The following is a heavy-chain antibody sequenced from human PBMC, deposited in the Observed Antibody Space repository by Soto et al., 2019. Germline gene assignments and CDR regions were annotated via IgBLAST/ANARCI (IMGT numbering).Heavy chain of an antibody. Sequence: QVQLVQSGAEVREPGASVKVSCKASGYTFTNYGVSWVRQAPGQGLEWMGWIGGYKGNTNYAQKLQGRVTLTTDTSPSTAYMELRSLRSDDTAVYYCAPHTLDTGMPSGYWGQGPLVTVSS. V-gene: IGHV1-18*01. CDR2: IGGYKGNT. CDR1: GYTFTNYG. CDR3: APHTLDTGMPSGY. J-gene: IGHJ4*02. D-gene: IGHD5-18*01.